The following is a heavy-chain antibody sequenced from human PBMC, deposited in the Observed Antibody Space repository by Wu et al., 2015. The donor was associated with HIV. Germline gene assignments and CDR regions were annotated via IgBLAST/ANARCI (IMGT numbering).Heavy chain of an antibody. V-gene: IGHV1-69*05. CDR1: GGSLISYG. D-gene: IGHD5-18*01. Sequence: QVRLVQSGAEVKKPGSSLKVSCKASGGSLISYGMSWVRQAPGQGLEWMGGSSQSFGTPNYAQKFQGRVTMTTDESTSTAYMELRSLRSEDTAVYYCARVSRDYSFEPYFFDYWGQGTLITVSS. CDR2: SSQSFGTP. J-gene: IGHJ4*02. CDR3: ARVSRDYSFEPYFFDY.